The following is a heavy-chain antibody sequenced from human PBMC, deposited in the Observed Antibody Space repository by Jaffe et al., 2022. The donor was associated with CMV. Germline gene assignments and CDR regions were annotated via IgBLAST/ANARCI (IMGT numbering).Heavy chain of an antibody. CDR3: ARDLLLMGLDY. Sequence: QVQLVESGGGVVQPGRSLRLSCAASGFTFSSYGMHWVRQAPGKGLEWVAVIWYDGSNKYYADSVKGRFTISRDNSKNTLYLQMNSLRAEDTAVYYCARDLLLMGLDYWGQGTLVTVSS. J-gene: IGHJ4*02. D-gene: IGHD3-10*01. CDR2: IWYDGSNK. CDR1: GFTFSSYG. V-gene: IGHV3-33*01.